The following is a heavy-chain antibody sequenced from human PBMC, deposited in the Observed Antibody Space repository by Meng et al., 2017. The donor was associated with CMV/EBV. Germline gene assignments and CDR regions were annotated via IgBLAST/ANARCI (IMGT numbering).Heavy chain of an antibody. Sequence: ASVKVSCKASGYTSTSYYMHWVRQAPGQGLEWMGIINPSGGSTSYAQKFQGRVTMTRDTSTSTVYMELSSLRSEDTAVYYCASQTTGYYGMDVWGQGTTVTVSS. J-gene: IGHJ6*02. CDR2: INPSGGST. CDR3: ASQTTGYYGMDV. V-gene: IGHV1-46*01. CDR1: GYTSTSYY. D-gene: IGHD4-17*01.